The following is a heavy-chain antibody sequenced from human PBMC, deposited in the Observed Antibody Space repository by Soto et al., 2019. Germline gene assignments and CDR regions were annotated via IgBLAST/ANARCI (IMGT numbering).Heavy chain of an antibody. CDR3: ARDLVRGYSYGPDY. CDR1: GFTVSSNY. Sequence: PGGSLRLSCAASGFTVSSNYMSWVRQAPGKGLEWVSVIYSGGSTYYADSVKGRFTISRDNSKNTLYLQMNSLRAEDTAVYYCARDLVRGYSYGPDYWGQGTLVTVSS. CDR2: IYSGGST. J-gene: IGHJ4*02. D-gene: IGHD5-18*01. V-gene: IGHV3-53*01.